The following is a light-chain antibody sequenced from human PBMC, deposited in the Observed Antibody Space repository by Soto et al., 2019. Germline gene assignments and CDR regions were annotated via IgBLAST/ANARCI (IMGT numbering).Light chain of an antibody. CDR1: NIGNKR. Sequence: SYELTQPPSVSVAPEKTATITCGGNNIGNKRVHWYRQKPGQAPVLLISYDSDRPSGSPERFSGSNSENTATLTISRVEAGDEADYYCQVWDIMTDNYVFGSGTQLTVL. J-gene: IGLJ1*01. CDR3: QVWDIMTDNYV. CDR2: YDS. V-gene: IGLV3-21*04.